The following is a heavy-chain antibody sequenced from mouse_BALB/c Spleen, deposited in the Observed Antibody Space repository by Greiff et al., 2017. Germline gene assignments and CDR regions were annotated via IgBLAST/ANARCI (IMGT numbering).Heavy chain of an antibody. Sequence: EVKLVESGGGLVQPGGSLKLSCAASGFTFSSYTMSWVRQTPEKRLEWVAYISNGGGSTYYPDTVKGRFTISRDNAKNTLYLQMSSLKSEDTAMYYCARSQYGNYFDYWGQGTTLTVSS. CDR1: GFTFSSYT. J-gene: IGHJ2*01. CDR2: ISNGGGST. D-gene: IGHD2-1*01. CDR3: ARSQYGNYFDY. V-gene: IGHV5-12-2*01.